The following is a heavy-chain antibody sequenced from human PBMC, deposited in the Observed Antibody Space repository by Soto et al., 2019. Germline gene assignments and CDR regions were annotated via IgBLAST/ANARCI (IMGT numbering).Heavy chain of an antibody. D-gene: IGHD5-18*01. Sequence: ASVKVSCKASGYTFAGYYMHWVRQAPGQGLEWMGWINPNSGGTNYAQKFQGWVTMTRDTSISTAYMELSRLRSDDTAVYYCARERIQLWSSYYYYGMDVWGQGTTVTVS. CDR1: GYTFAGYY. V-gene: IGHV1-2*04. CDR2: INPNSGGT. J-gene: IGHJ6*02. CDR3: ARERIQLWSSYYYYGMDV.